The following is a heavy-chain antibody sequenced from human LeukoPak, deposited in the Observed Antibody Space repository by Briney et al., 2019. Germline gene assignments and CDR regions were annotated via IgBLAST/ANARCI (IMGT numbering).Heavy chain of an antibody. CDR1: GFTFSSYG. CDR2: ISYDGSNK. Sequence: GGSLRLSCAASGFTFSSYGMHWVRQAPGKGLEWVAVISYDGSNKYYADSVKGRFTISRDNSKNTLYLQMNSLRAEDTAVYYCAKDQYYYDSSGYYYPAFDYWGQGTLVTVSS. CDR3: AKDQYYYDSSGYYYPAFDY. V-gene: IGHV3-30*18. D-gene: IGHD3-22*01. J-gene: IGHJ4*02.